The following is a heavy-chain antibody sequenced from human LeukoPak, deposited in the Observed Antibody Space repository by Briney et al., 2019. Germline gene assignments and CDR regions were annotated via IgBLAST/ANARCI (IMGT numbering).Heavy chain of an antibody. D-gene: IGHD6-19*01. CDR1: GGSFSGYY. CDR3: ARTPPQDTGYSSGWFDY. CDR2: INHSGST. Sequence: SETLSPTCAVYGGSFSGYYWSWIRQPPGKGLEWIGEINHSGSTNYNPSLKSRVTISVDTSKNQFSLKLSSVTAADTAVYYCARTPPQDTGYSSGWFDYWGQGTLVTVSS. V-gene: IGHV4-34*01. J-gene: IGHJ4*02.